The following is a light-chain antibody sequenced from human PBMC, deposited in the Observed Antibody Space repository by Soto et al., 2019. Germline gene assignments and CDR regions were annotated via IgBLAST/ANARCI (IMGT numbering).Light chain of an antibody. CDR1: QDIRSW. CDR3: QQTTNIPIT. J-gene: IGKJ5*01. V-gene: IGKV1-12*01. Sequence: DVQMTQSPSSVSASVGDSVTITCRSSQDIRSWLAWYQHKPGKAPQLLVSSASTLQSGVSSRFSGSGSGTDFSLTINSLQPEDFAVYYCQQTTNIPITFGQGTRLEI. CDR2: SAS.